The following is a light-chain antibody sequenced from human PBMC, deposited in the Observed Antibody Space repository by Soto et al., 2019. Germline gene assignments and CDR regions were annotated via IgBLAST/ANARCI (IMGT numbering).Light chain of an antibody. V-gene: IGLV1-44*01. J-gene: IGLJ3*02. CDR3: AAWDDSLNGWV. CDR2: NNH. Sequence: QSVLTQPPSASGTPGQRVTISCSESSSNIGSSTVNWYQHLPGTAPKLLIYNNHQRPSGVPDRFSGSKSGTSASLAISGLQSEDDADYYCAAWDDSLNGWVFGGGTKLTVL. CDR1: SSNIGSST.